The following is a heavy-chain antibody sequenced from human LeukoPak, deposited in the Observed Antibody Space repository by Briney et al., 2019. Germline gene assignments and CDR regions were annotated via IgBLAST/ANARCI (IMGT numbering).Heavy chain of an antibody. J-gene: IGHJ4*02. Sequence: GGSLRLSCAASGFTFSSYSMNWVRQAPGKGLEWVSSISSSSSYKYYADSVKGRFTISRDNAKNSPYLQMNSLRAEDTAVYYCARVVPAATIDYWGQGTLVTVSS. V-gene: IGHV3-21*01. CDR1: GFTFSSYS. CDR3: ARVVPAATIDY. CDR2: ISSSSSYK. D-gene: IGHD2-2*01.